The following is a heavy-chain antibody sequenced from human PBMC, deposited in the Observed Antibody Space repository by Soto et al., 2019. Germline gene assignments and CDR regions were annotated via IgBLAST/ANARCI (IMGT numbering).Heavy chain of an antibody. D-gene: IGHD1-7*01. CDR3: ASRDPGTSVDY. Sequence: KTSETLSLTCAVSGGSFTINNWCTCVRQPPGQGLEWIGEIYRTGSTNYNPSLKSRVTISLDKSENQFSLKVTSLTAADTAVYYCASRDPGTSVDYWGQGTLVTVSS. J-gene: IGHJ4*02. CDR2: IYRTGST. V-gene: IGHV4-4*02. CDR1: GGSFTINNW.